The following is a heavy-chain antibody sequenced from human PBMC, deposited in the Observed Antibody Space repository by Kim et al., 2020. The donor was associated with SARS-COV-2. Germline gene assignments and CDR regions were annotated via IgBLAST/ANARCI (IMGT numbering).Heavy chain of an antibody. V-gene: IGHV1-69*13. CDR3: ARVLIAAADFDY. CDR1: GGTFSSYA. J-gene: IGHJ4*02. D-gene: IGHD6-13*01. Sequence: ASVKVSCKASGGTFSSYAISWVRQAPGQGLEWMGGIIPIFGTANYAQKFQGRVTITADESTSTAYMELSSLRSEDTAVYYCARVLIAAADFDYWGQGTLVTVSS. CDR2: IIPIFGTA.